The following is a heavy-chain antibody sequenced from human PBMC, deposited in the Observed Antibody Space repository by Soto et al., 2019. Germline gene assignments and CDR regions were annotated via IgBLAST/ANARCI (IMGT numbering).Heavy chain of an antibody. CDR2: ILPVSAPP. CDR1: GGTLNNYA. J-gene: IGHJ4*02. V-gene: IGHV1-69*13. D-gene: IGHD3-3*01. CDR3: ATDSNYDVSNSF. Sequence: SVKVSCKASGGTLNNYAINWVRQAPGQGLEWMGGILPVSAPPDYAQKFQGRASITADHSTSTVYMELSRLKSDDTAVYFCATDSNYDVSNSFWGQGTLVTVSS.